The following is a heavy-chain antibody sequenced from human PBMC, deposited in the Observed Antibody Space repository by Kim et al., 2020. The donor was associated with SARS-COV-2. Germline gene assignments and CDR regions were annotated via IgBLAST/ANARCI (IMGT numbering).Heavy chain of an antibody. V-gene: IGHV3-48*03. CDR1: GFTFSSYE. J-gene: IGHJ3*02. CDR2: ISSNGSTV. CDR3: ARERLTVTTGGAFDT. D-gene: IGHD1-20*01. Sequence: GGSLRLSCAASGFTFSSYEMNWVRQAPGKGLEWVSYISSNGSTVYYADSVKGRFTISRDNAKNSLYLQMNSLRAEDTAVYYCARERLTVTTGGAFDTWGQGTMVTVSS.